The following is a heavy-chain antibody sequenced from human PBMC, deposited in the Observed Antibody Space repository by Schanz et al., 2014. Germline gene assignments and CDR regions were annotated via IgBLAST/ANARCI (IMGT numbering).Heavy chain of an antibody. CDR1: TFTFSSDW. V-gene: IGHV3-7*02. CDR3: VSQTGSPNY. D-gene: IGHD6-13*01. J-gene: IGHJ4*02. CDR2: IKEDGSVK. Sequence: EVQLAESGGGLLQPGGSLRLSCAASTFTFSSDWMSWVRQAPGKGLEWVANIKEDGSVKDYVDSVKGRFTISRDNAKRSLFLQMNSLRVEDTAVYFCVSQTGSPNYWGQGTLVTVAS.